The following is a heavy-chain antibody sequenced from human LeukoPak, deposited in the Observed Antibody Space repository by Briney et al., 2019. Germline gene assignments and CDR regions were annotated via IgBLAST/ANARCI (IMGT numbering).Heavy chain of an antibody. CDR3: ARDGVLLKVFDY. CDR2: VSSSSSYI. D-gene: IGHD2-15*01. J-gene: IGHJ4*02. CDR1: GFTFSSYS. V-gene: IGHV3-21*01. Sequence: GGSLRLSCAASGFTFSSYSMNWVRQAPGKGLEWVSSVSSSSSYIYYADSVKGRFTISTDNAKNSLYLQMNSLRAEDTAVYYCARDGVLLKVFDYWGQGTLVTVSS.